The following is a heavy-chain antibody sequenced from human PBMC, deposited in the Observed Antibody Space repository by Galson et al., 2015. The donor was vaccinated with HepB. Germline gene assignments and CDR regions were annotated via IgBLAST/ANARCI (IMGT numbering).Heavy chain of an antibody. CDR3: AGRAGYSYGHGFDY. J-gene: IGHJ4*02. V-gene: IGHV3-11*03. CDR2: ISGASSYT. CDR1: GFTFSDYY. D-gene: IGHD5-18*01. Sequence: SLRLSCAASGFTFSDYYMSWIRQAPGKRLEWVSYISGASSYTSYADSVKGRFTISRDNAKNSLYLQMNSLRAEDTAVYYCAGRAGYSYGHGFDYWGQGTLVTVSS.